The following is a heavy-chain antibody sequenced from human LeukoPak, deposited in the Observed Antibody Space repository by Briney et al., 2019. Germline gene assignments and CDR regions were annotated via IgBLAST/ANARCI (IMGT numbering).Heavy chain of an antibody. CDR2: INPNSGGT. V-gene: IGHV1-2*06. D-gene: IGHD6-13*01. Sequence: ASVKVSCKASGYTFTGYYMHWVRQAPGQGLEWMGRINPNSGGTNYAQKFQGRVTMTRDTSISTAYMELSRLRSDDTAVYYCARDRGHSSSWYGYWGQGTLVTVSS. J-gene: IGHJ4*02. CDR3: ARDRGHSSSWYGY. CDR1: GYTFTGYY.